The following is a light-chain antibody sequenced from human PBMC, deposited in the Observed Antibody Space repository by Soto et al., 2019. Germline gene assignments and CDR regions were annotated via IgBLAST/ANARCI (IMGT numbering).Light chain of an antibody. CDR2: AAS. V-gene: IGKV1D-8*01. Sequence: VIWMTQSPSLLSASTGDRVTISCRILQGISSYLAWYQQKPGKAPELLIYAASTLQSGVPSRFSGSGSGTDVTLTISCLQSEEFATYYCQQYYSFPRTFGQGNKVDIK. J-gene: IGKJ1*01. CDR1: QGISSY. CDR3: QQYYSFPRT.